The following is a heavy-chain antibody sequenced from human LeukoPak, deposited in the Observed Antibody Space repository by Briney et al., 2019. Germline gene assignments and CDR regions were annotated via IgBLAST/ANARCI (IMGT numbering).Heavy chain of an antibody. CDR1: GGTFSSYA. J-gene: IGHJ1*01. D-gene: IGHD1-26*01. V-gene: IGHV1-69*05. CDR2: IIPIFGTA. Sequence: SVRVSCKASGGTFSSYAISWVRQAPGQGLEWMGGIIPIFGTANYAQKFQGRVTMTTDTSTSTAYMELRSLRSDDTAVYYCARDGRWELPYFQHWGQGTLVTVSS. CDR3: ARDGRWELPYFQH.